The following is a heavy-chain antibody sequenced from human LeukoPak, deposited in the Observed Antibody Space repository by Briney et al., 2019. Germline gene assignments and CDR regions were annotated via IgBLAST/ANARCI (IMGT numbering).Heavy chain of an antibody. V-gene: IGHV1-46*01. Sequence: ASVKVSCKASGYTFTGYYMHWVRQAPGQGLEWMGIINPSGGSTSYAQKFQGRVTMTRDTSTSTVYMELSSLRSEDTAVYYCARDGVYGDYYYYMDVWGKGTTVTISS. J-gene: IGHJ6*03. D-gene: IGHD4-17*01. CDR1: GYTFTGYY. CDR2: INPSGGST. CDR3: ARDGVYGDYYYYMDV.